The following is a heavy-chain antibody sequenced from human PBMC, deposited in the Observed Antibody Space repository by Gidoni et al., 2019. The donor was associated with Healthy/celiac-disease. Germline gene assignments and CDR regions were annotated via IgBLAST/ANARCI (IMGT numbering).Heavy chain of an antibody. CDR1: GFTFEDYA. Sequence: EVQLVESGGGLVQPGRSLKLSCAASGFTFEDYAMHWVRQAPGKGLEWVSGISWNSGSIGYADSVKGRFTISRDNAKNSLYLQMNSLRAEDTALYYCAKALVGATHDAFDIWGQGTMVTVSS. CDR3: AKALVGATHDAFDI. D-gene: IGHD1-26*01. CDR2: ISWNSGSI. J-gene: IGHJ3*02. V-gene: IGHV3-9*01.